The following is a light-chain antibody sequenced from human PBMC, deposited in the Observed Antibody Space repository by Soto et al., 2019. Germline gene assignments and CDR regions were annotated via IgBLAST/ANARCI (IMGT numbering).Light chain of an antibody. V-gene: IGKV3-20*01. CDR1: QSVNNNY. J-gene: IGKJ1*01. CDR3: HQHGGSPET. CDR2: GAS. Sequence: EIVLTQSPGTLSLSAGERATRSCRASQSVNNNYLAWYQQKPGQAPRLLIFGASRRATGIPDRFIGSGSGTEFILTISRLEPDDFAIYHCHQHGGSPETFGQGTKVDIK.